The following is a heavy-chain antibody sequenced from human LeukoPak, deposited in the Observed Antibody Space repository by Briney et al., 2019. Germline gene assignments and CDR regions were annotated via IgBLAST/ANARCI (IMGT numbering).Heavy chain of an antibody. J-gene: IGHJ5*02. Sequence: GGFLRLSCAASGFTFSGNWMHWVRQGPGKGLEWVSHTKTDGSVTDYADSVKGRFTISRDNARNTLYLQMNSLRAEDSAVYYCARDSAADGADYDHWGQGTLVTVSS. D-gene: IGHD6-13*01. CDR2: TKTDGSVT. V-gene: IGHV3-74*01. CDR3: ARDSAADGADYDH. CDR1: GFTFSGNW.